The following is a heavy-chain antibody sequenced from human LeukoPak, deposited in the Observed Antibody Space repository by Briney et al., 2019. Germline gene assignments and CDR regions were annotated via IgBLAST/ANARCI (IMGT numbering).Heavy chain of an antibody. Sequence: GGSLRLSCAASGFTFTTYAMTWVRQAPGKGPEWVSTINGSGGRTYCADSLKGRFTISRDNSKNTLYLQMNSLRAEDTAVYYCAIGPPYGGYSDWGQGTLVTVSS. CDR2: INGSGGRT. J-gene: IGHJ4*02. CDR1: GFTFTTYA. CDR3: AIGPPYGGYSD. V-gene: IGHV3-23*01. D-gene: IGHD5-12*01.